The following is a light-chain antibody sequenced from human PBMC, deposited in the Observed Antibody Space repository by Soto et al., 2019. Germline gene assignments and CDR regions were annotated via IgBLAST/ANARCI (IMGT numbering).Light chain of an antibody. CDR1: QSVSSY. CDR3: QQRSKWHPGKIT. J-gene: IGKJ5*01. V-gene: IGKV3-11*01. CDR2: DAS. Sequence: EIGFTQSPSTLSLYPGERATLSCRASQSVSSYLAWYQQKPGQAPRLLIYDASNRATGIPARFSGSGSGTDFTLTISSLEPEDFAVYYCQQRSKWHPGKITFGQGTRLEIK.